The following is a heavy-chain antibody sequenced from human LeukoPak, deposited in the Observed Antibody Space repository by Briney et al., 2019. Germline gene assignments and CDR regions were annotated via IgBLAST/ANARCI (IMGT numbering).Heavy chain of an antibody. CDR1: GFTFSSSG. D-gene: IGHD1-26*01. J-gene: IGHJ4*02. CDR2: MSYDGSDE. V-gene: IGHV3-30*03. CDR3: ARDEGELHTDY. Sequence: GGSLRLSCAPSGFTFSSSGMHWVRQAPGKGLEWVAVMSYDGSDEYYADSVKGRFTISRDNSKNTLYLQMNSLRAEDTAVYYCARDEGELHTDYWGQGTLVTVSS.